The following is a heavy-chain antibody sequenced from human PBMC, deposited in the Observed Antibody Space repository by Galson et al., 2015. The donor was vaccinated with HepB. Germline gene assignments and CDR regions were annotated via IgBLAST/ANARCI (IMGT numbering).Heavy chain of an antibody. CDR1: GYTFTRYW. D-gene: IGHD5-12*01. V-gene: IGHV5-51*01. CDR3: ARGLREFDY. J-gene: IGHJ4*02. CDR2: VYPADSDT. Sequence: QSGAEVKKPGESLKISCKASGYTFTRYWIGWVRQMPGKGLEWMGIVYPADSDTRYSPSFRGQVTISADKSITTAYPQWSSLKASDTAMYYCARGLREFDYWGQGTLVTVSS.